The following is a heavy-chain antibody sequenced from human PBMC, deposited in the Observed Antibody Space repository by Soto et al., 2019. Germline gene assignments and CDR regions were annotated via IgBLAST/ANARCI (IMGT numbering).Heavy chain of an antibody. D-gene: IGHD5-18*01. J-gene: IGHJ3*02. CDR2: IIPIFGTA. CDR3: ARGPGYSYGPHAFDI. V-gene: IGHV1-69*06. Sequence: AASVKVSCKASGGTFSSYAISWVRQAPGQGLEWMGGIIPIFGTANYAQKFQGRVTITADKSTSTAYMELSSLRSEDTALYYCARGPGYSYGPHAFDIWGQGTMVTVSS. CDR1: GGTFSSYA.